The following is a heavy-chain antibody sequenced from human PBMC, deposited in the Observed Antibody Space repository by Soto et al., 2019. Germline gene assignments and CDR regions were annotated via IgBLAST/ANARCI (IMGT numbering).Heavy chain of an antibody. V-gene: IGHV1-18*04. D-gene: IGHD3-3*01. CDR2: ISAYNGNT. Sequence: QVQLVQSGAEVKKPGASVKVSCKASGYTFTSYGISWVRQAPGQGLEWMGWISAYNGNTNYAQKLQGRVTMTTDTSTSTAYRALRSLRSDDKAVYYCAGGAGGFDFLSGEYYYYYYGMDVWGQGTTVTVSS. CDR1: GYTFTSYG. J-gene: IGHJ6*02. CDR3: AGGAGGFDFLSGEYYYYYYGMDV.